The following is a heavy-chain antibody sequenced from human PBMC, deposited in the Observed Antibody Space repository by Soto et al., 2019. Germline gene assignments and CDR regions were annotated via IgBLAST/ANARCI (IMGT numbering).Heavy chain of an antibody. CDR2: MNPNSGNT. V-gene: IGHV1-8*01. CDR1: GYTFTSYD. J-gene: IGHJ4*02. D-gene: IGHD3-22*01. Sequence: ASVEVSCKASGYTFTSYDMNWVRQATGQGLEWMGWMNPNSGNTGYAQKFQGRVTMTRNTSISTAYMELSSLRSEDTAVYYCARWPSRHYYYDSSGYYQGYYFDYWGQGTLVTVSS. CDR3: ARWPSRHYYYDSSGYYQGYYFDY.